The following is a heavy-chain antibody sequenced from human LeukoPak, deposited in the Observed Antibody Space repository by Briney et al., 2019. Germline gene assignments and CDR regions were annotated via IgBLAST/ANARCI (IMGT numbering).Heavy chain of an antibody. V-gene: IGHV4-34*01. J-gene: IGHJ4*02. Sequence: SETLSLTCAVYGGSFSGYYWSWIRQPPGKGLEWIGEINHSGSTNYNPSLKSRVTISVDTSKNQFSLKLSSVTAADTAVYYCARGRRRDGNNSFDYWGQGTLVTVSS. CDR2: INHSGST. CDR1: GGSFSGYY. D-gene: IGHD5-24*01. CDR3: ARGRRRDGNNSFDY.